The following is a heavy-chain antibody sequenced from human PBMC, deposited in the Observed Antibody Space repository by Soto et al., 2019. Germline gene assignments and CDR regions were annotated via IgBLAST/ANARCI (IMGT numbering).Heavy chain of an antibody. CDR3: ARLPRYSSGQRYCDD. J-gene: IGHJ4*02. CDR1: GYSFTNYW. CDR2: IYPSDSDT. V-gene: IGHV5-51*01. D-gene: IGHD6-25*01. Sequence: PGESLKISCKASGYSFTNYWIGWVRQMPGKGLEWMGIIYPSDSDTRYSPSFQGQATISADKSISTAYLQWSSLKASDTAMYYCARLPRYSSGQRYCDDSGRATRVTVAS.